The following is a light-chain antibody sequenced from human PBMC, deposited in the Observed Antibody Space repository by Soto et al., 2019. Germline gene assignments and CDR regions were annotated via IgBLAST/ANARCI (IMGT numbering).Light chain of an antibody. CDR3: QQYGSSPPWT. V-gene: IGKV3-20*01. J-gene: IGKJ1*01. CDR2: GAS. CDR1: QSVSSSY. Sequence: EIVLTQSPGTLSLSPGERATLSCWASQSVSSSYLAWYQQKPGQAPRLLIYGASSRATAIPDRFSGSGSGTDFTLTISRLEPEDFAVYYCQQYGSSPPWTFGQGTKVEIK.